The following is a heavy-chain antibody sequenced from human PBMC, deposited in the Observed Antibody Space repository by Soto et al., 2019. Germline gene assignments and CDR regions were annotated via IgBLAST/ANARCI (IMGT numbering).Heavy chain of an antibody. J-gene: IGHJ4*02. Sequence: EVQLVESGGGLVQPGGSLRLSCAASGFTFSSYAMNWVRQAPGKGLEWVSYITSGSGTIHYADSVKGRFTISRDDAKNSLYLQMNSLRAEDTAAYYGARLRPGFYLDYWGQGTLVTVSS. CDR1: GFTFSSYA. CDR2: ITSGSGTI. CDR3: ARLRPGFYLDY. V-gene: IGHV3-48*01. D-gene: IGHD3-10*01.